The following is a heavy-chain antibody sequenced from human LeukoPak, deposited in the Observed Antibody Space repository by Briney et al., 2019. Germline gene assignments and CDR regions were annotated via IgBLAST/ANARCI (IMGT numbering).Heavy chain of an antibody. CDR3: AKDPGVARFGELWNYLDP. Sequence: PGGSLRLSCAASGFTFSSDAMSWVRQAPGKGLEWVSATSGSGGNTYYADSVKGRFTISRDNSKKTLYLQLSRLRAEDTAVYYCAKDPGVARFGELWNYLDPWGQGTLVTVSS. V-gene: IGHV3-23*01. CDR1: GFTFSSDA. CDR2: TSGSGGNT. J-gene: IGHJ5*02. D-gene: IGHD3-10*01.